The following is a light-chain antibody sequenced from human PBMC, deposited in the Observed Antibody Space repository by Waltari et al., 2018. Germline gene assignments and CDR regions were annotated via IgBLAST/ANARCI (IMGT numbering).Light chain of an antibody. Sequence: QSALTQTASVSGSPGQSITISCTGTSSDVGAYKHVSWYQQNPGKAPKVMIYDVSNRPSGVSNRFSGSKSGNTASLSISGLQAEDEADYYCSSFTTSSTYVFGTGTKVTVL. CDR1: SSDVGAYKH. J-gene: IGLJ1*01. CDR2: DVS. CDR3: SSFTTSSTYV. V-gene: IGLV2-14*03.